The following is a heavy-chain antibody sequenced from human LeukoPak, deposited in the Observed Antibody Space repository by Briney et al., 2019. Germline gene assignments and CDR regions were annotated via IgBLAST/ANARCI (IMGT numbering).Heavy chain of an antibody. CDR2: IHSSGSPI. D-gene: IGHD4-17*01. CDR3: ARDTIYGDSAY. V-gene: IGHV3-48*04. CDR1: GFTFSSYS. J-gene: IGHJ4*02. Sequence: PGGSLRLSCAASGFTFSSYSMNWVRQAPGKGLEWISYIHSSGSPIYYADSVKGRFTISRDNAKSSLYLQMNSLRAEDTAVYYCARDTIYGDSAYWGQGTLVTVSS.